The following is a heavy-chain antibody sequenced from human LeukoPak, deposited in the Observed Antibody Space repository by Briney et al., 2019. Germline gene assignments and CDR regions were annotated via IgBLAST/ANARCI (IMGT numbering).Heavy chain of an antibody. CDR2: IRYDGSNK. CDR1: GFSFSSYG. J-gene: IGHJ4*02. CDR3: AKDGGYCSSTSCYPNSEYFDY. V-gene: IGHV3-30*02. D-gene: IGHD2-2*03. Sequence: GGSLRISFAASGFSFSSYGMPWGRQAPGKGPSWVTFIRYDGSNKYYADSVKGRFTISRDNSKNTLYLQMNSLRAEDTAVYYCAKDGGYCSSTSCYPNSEYFDYWGQGTLVTVSS.